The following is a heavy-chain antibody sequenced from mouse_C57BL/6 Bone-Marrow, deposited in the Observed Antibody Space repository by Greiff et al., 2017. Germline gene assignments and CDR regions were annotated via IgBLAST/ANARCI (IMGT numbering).Heavy chain of an antibody. CDR2: ISSGSSTI. Sequence: EVMLVESGGGLVKPGGSLKLSCAASGFTFSDYGMHWVRQAPEKGLEWVAYISSGSSTIYYADTVKGRFTISRDNAKNTLFLQMPSMRSEDTAMYYCATITPVVAHWYFDVWGTGTTVTVSS. D-gene: IGHD1-1*01. J-gene: IGHJ1*03. CDR1: GFTFSDYG. CDR3: ATITPVVAHWYFDV. V-gene: IGHV5-17*01.